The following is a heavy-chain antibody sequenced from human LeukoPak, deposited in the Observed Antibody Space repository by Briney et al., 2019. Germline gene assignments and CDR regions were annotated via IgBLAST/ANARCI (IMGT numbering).Heavy chain of an antibody. CDR2: IYYSGST. J-gene: IGHJ2*01. Sequence: SETLSLTCTVSGGSISSYYWSWIRQPPGKGLEWIGYIYYSGSTNYNPSLKSRVTISVDTSKNQFSLKLSSVTAADTAVYYCARDRDTQGVINRSYWYFDLWGRGTLVTVS. CDR1: GGSISSYY. V-gene: IGHV4-59*01. CDR3: ARDRDTQGVINRSYWYFDL. D-gene: IGHD3-16*02.